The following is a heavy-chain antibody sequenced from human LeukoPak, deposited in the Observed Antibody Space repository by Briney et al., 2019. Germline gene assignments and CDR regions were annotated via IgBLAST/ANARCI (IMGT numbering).Heavy chain of an antibody. D-gene: IGHD6-13*01. J-gene: IGHJ5*02. CDR2: IYTSGST. V-gene: IGHV4-61*02. CDR3: ARGREQQLVLGNWFDP. Sequence: PSETLSLTCTVSGGSISSGSYYWSWIRQPAGKGLEWIGRIYTSGSTNYNPSLKSRVTISVDTSKNQFSLKLSSVTAADTAVYYCARGREQQLVLGNWFDPWGQGTLVTVSS. CDR1: GGSISSGSYY.